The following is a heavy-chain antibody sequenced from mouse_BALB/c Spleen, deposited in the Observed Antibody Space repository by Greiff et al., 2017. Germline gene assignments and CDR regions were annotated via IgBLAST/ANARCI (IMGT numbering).Heavy chain of an antibody. CDR2: IYPGDGDT. Sequence: VQLQQSGAELARPGASVKLSCKASGYTFTSYWMQWVKQRPGQGLEWIGAIYPGDGDTRYTQKFKGKATLTADKSSSTAYMELSSLTSEDSAVYYCTRAPITTVVATDAMDYWGQGTSVTVSS. D-gene: IGHD1-1*01. CDR1: GYTFTSYW. CDR3: TRAPITTVVATDAMDY. V-gene: IGHV1-87*01. J-gene: IGHJ4*01.